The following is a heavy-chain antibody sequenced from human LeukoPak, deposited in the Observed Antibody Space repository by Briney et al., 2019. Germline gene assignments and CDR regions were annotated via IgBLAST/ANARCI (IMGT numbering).Heavy chain of an antibody. Sequence: SETLSLTCTVSGGSISSSSYYWGWIRQPPGKGLEWIGSIYYSGSTYYNPSLKSRVTISVDTSKHQFSLELSSVTAADTAVYYCAGNENPFWRLSNYYYYYMDVWGKGTTVTVSS. CDR1: GGSISSSSYY. V-gene: IGHV4-39*01. J-gene: IGHJ6*03. CDR3: AGNENPFWRLSNYYYYYMDV. D-gene: IGHD3-3*01. CDR2: IYYSGST.